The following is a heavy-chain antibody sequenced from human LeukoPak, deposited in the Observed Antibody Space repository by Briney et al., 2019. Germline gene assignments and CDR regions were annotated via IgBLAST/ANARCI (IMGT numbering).Heavy chain of an antibody. CDR1: GYTFTSYY. V-gene: IGHV1-46*01. Sequence: GASVKVSCKASGYTFTSYYMHWVRQAPGQGLEWMGIINPSGGSTSYAQKFQGRVTMTRDTSTSTVYMEVSSLRSEDTAVYFCARAFLGTTTIRTNSDFDYWGQGTLVTVSS. D-gene: IGHD1-26*01. CDR3: ARAFLGTTTIRTNSDFDY. J-gene: IGHJ4*02. CDR2: INPSGGST.